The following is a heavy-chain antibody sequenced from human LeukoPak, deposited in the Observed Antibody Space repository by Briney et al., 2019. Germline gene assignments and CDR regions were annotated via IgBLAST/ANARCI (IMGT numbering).Heavy chain of an antibody. Sequence: SETLSLTCAVYGGSFSGYYWSWIRQPPGKGLEWIGEINHSGSTNYNPSLKSRVTISVDTSKNQFSLKLSSVTAADTAVYYCARDSPRWGCSSTSCYHGWFDPWGQGTLVTVSS. CDR3: ARDSPRWGCSSTSCYHGWFDP. J-gene: IGHJ5*02. D-gene: IGHD2-2*01. CDR1: GGSFSGYY. V-gene: IGHV4-34*01. CDR2: INHSGST.